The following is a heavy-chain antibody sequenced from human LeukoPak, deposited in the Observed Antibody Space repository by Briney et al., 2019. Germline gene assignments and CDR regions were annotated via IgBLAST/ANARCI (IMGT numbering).Heavy chain of an antibody. J-gene: IGHJ5*02. V-gene: IGHV1-2*02. CDR3: ATVVPAAIGWFDP. D-gene: IGHD2-2*01. Sequence: ASVKVSCKASGYTFTGYYMHWVRQAPGQGLEWMGWINPNSGGTNYAQKFQGRVTMTRDTSISTAYMELSSLRSEDTAVYYCATVVPAAIGWFDPWGQGTLVTVSS. CDR1: GYTFTGYY. CDR2: INPNSGGT.